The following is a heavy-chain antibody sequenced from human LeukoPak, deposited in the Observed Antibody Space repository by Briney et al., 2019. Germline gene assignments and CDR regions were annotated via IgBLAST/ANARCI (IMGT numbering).Heavy chain of an antibody. CDR1: GFTFSSYA. CDR2: ISGSGGST. V-gene: IGHV3-23*01. CDR3: AKDGSRECSGGSCYSNY. Sequence: QPGGSLGLSCAASGFTFSSYAMSWVRQAPGKGMEWVSAISGSGGSTYYADSVKGRFTISRDNSKNTLYLHLNSLRAGATTVYYCAKDGSRECSGGSCYSNYWGQGALVTVSS. D-gene: IGHD2-15*01. J-gene: IGHJ4*02.